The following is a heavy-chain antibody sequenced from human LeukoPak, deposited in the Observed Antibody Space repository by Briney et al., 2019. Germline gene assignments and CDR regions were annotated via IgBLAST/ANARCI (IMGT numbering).Heavy chain of an antibody. J-gene: IGHJ3*02. CDR1: GGSISSSSYY. CDR3: ASTRWAYPDAFDI. D-gene: IGHD5-24*01. CDR2: IYYSGST. Sequence: PSETLSLTCTVSGGSISSSSYYWGWIRQPPGKGLEWIGSIYYSGSTYYNPSLKSRVTISVDTSKNQFSLKLSSVTAADTAVYYCASTRWAYPDAFDIWGQGTMVTVSS. V-gene: IGHV4-39*01.